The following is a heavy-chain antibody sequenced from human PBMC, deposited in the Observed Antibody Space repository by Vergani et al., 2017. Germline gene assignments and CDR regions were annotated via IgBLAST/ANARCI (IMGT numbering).Heavy chain of an antibody. D-gene: IGHD1-1*01. CDR1: GYTFTGYY. J-gene: IGHJ6*03. Sequence: QVQLVQSGAEVKKPGASVKVSCKASGYTFTGYYMHWVRQAPGQGLEWMGWINPNSGNTGYAQKFQGRVTMTRNTSISTAYMELSSLRSEDTAVYYCARGLDDSYYYYMDVWGKGTTVTVSS. V-gene: IGHV1-8*02. CDR2: INPNSGNT. CDR3: ARGLDDSYYYYMDV.